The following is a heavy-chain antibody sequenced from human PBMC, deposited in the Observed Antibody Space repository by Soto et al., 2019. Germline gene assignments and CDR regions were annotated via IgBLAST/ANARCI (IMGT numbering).Heavy chain of an antibody. Sequence: QVQLVQSGAEVKKPGASVKVSCKASGYTFTSYGVSWVRQAPGQGLEWMGWISAYTGNTDYAQKLQGRVTMTTDTSTSTAYMELRILRSDDTAVYYCARVEQQPNYGMDVWGQGTTVTVSS. D-gene: IGHD6-13*01. J-gene: IGHJ6*02. CDR2: ISAYTGNT. V-gene: IGHV1-18*04. CDR1: GYTFTSYG. CDR3: ARVEQQPNYGMDV.